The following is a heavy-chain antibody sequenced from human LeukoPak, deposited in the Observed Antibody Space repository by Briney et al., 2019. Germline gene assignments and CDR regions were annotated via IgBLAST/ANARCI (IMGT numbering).Heavy chain of an antibody. J-gene: IGHJ5*02. CDR1: GYTFTSYG. CDR3: VRDGEGAAISVNYWFDP. CDR2: MNPNNGNT. D-gene: IGHD2-2*02. Sequence: GASVKVSCKASGYTFTSYGISWVRQAPGQGLEWMGWMNPNNGNTGYAQKFQGRVTMTRDTSISTAYMELRGLRSEDTAVYYCVRDGEGAAISVNYWFDPWGQGTLVTVSS. V-gene: IGHV1-8*02.